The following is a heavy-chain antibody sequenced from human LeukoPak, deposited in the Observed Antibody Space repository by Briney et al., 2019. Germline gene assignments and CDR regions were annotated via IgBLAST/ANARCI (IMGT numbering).Heavy chain of an antibody. J-gene: IGHJ4*02. CDR3: ARSPITMIVVVTHYFDY. CDR2: ISPENGDT. Sequence: ASVKVSCKASGYTFVNFGLIWVRQAPGQGLEWMGWISPENGDTNYAQTFQDRVTMTTDTSTSTAYMELRSLRSDDTAVYYCARSPITMIVVVTHYFDYWGQGTLVTVSS. D-gene: IGHD3-22*01. V-gene: IGHV1-18*01. CDR1: GYTFVNFG.